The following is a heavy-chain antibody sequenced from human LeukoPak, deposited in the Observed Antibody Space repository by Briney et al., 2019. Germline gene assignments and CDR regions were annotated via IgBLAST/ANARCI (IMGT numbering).Heavy chain of an antibody. CDR3: AIGLVSNYVPLWEYYYYGMDV. V-gene: IGHV4-34*01. CDR2: INHSGST. Sequence: SETLSLTCAVYGGSFSGYYWSWIRQPPGKGLEWIGEINHSGSTNYNPSLKSRVTISVDTSKNQFSLKLSSVTAADTAVYYCAIGLVSNYVPLWEYYYYGMDVWGQGTTVTVSS. CDR1: GGSFSGYY. D-gene: IGHD4-11*01. J-gene: IGHJ6*02.